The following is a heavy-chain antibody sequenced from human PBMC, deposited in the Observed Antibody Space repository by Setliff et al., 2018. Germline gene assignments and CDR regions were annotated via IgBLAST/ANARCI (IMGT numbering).Heavy chain of an antibody. CDR3: ARVRYGDHYFDY. D-gene: IGHD4-17*01. V-gene: IGHV4-59*01. CDR1: GGSISSYY. J-gene: IGHJ4*02. CDR2: IYYSGST. Sequence: PSETLSLTCTDSGGSISSYYWSWIRQPPGKGLEWIGYIYYSGSTNYNPSLKSRVTISVDTSKNQFSLKLSSVTAADTAVYYCARVRYGDHYFDYWGQGTLVTVSS.